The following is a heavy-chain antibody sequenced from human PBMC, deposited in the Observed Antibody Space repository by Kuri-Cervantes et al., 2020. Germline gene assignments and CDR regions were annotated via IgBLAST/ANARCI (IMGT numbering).Heavy chain of an antibody. V-gene: IGHV4-39*01. D-gene: IGHD2-15*01. CDR1: GGSISSSSYY. J-gene: IGHJ6*03. CDR2: IYYSGST. Sequence: SETLSLTCTVSGGSISSSSYYWGWIRQPPGKGLEWIGSIYYSGSTYYNPSLKSRVTISVDTSKNQFSLKLSSVTAADTALYYCARHRGGRGTGVSGRGGSYYYYMDVWGKGTTVTVSS. CDR3: ARHRGGRGTGVSGRGGSYYYYMDV.